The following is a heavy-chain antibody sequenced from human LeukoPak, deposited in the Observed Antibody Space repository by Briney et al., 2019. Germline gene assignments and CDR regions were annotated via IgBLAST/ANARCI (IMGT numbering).Heavy chain of an antibody. CDR1: GGSVSSGSYY. Sequence: SETLSLTCTVSGGSVSSGSYYWSWIRQPPGKGLEWIGYIYYSGSTNYNPSLKSRVTISVDTSKNQFSLKLSSVTAADTAVYYCARVGREGNILYSFASWAKEPLATVSS. J-gene: IGHJ4*02. CDR2: IYYSGST. D-gene: IGHD5-24*01. V-gene: IGHV4-61*01. CDR3: ARVGREGNILYSFAS.